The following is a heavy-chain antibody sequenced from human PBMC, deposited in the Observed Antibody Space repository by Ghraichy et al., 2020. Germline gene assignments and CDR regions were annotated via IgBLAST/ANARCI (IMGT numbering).Heavy chain of an antibody. CDR3: AGVADSLHFDL. V-gene: IGHV3-30*02. CDR1: GFDFSHHG. J-gene: IGHJ5*02. D-gene: IGHD3-10*01. Sequence: GGSLKVSCEASGFDFSHHGMHWVRLAPGKGLEWVAFIRDDGSSKWYTDLVKGRFTISRDNSKNTLYLEMNSLRLGDTAFYYCAGVADSLHFDLWGQGTLVTVSS. CDR2: IRDDGSSK.